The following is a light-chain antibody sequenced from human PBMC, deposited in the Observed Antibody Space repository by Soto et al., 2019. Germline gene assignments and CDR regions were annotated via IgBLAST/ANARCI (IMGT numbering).Light chain of an antibody. V-gene: IGLV2-14*01. CDR3: SSYTSSSTVV. Sequence: QSALTQPASVSGSPGQSITISCTGTSSDVGGYNYVSWYQQRPGKAPKLMIYDVSNRPSGVSNRFSGSKSGNTASLTISGLQAEDEADYYCSSYTSSSTVVFGGGTKPTVL. CDR1: SSDVGGYNY. J-gene: IGLJ2*01. CDR2: DVS.